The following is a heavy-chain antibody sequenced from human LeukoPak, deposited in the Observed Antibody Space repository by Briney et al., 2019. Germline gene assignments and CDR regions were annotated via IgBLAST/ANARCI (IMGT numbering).Heavy chain of an antibody. V-gene: IGHV1-69*01. D-gene: IGHD1-26*01. J-gene: IGHJ4*02. CDR1: GGTFSSYA. CDR2: IIPIFGSA. CDR3: ASLYSGSYYPLDY. Sequence: SVKVSCKASGGTFSSYAISWVRQAPGQGLEWMGGIIPIFGSANYAQKFQGRVTITADESTSTAYMELSSLRSEDTAVYYCASLYSGSYYPLDYWGQGTLVTVSS.